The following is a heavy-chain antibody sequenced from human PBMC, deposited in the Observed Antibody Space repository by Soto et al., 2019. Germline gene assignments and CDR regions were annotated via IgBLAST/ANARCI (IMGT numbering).Heavy chain of an antibody. V-gene: IGHV1-2*02. J-gene: IGHJ4*02. D-gene: IGHD3-10*01. Sequence: ASVKVSCKASGYTFTGYYMHWVRQAPGQGLEWMGWINPNSGGTNYAQKFQGRVTMTRDTSISTAYMELSRLRSDDTAVYYCAKDRPTFHMVRGVIFDYWGQGTLVTVSS. CDR1: GYTFTGYY. CDR2: INPNSGGT. CDR3: AKDRPTFHMVRGVIFDY.